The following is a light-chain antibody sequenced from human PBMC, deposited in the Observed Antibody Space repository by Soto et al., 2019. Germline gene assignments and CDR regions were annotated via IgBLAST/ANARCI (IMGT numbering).Light chain of an antibody. Sequence: DIQMTQSPSTLSASVGDRVTIVCRASQSISSWLAWYQQKPGKAPKLLIYDASSLESGVPSRFSGSGSGTEFTLTISSLQPDDFATYYCQQYNSGTFGQGTKVDIK. J-gene: IGKJ1*01. CDR2: DAS. CDR1: QSISSW. CDR3: QQYNSGT. V-gene: IGKV1-5*02.